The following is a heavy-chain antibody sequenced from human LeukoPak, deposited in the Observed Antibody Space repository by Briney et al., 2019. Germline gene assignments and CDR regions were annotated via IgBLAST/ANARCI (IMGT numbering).Heavy chain of an antibody. V-gene: IGHV4-39*01. CDR3: ARHHKYGYNYFYYGMDV. J-gene: IGHJ6*02. Sequence: PSETLSLTCTVSGASISGSSDYWGRIRQPPGKGLEWIGTMYYSGTTYYNPSLKSRVTISVDTSKNQFSLKMSSVTAADTAVYYCARHHKYGYNYFYYGMDVWGQGTTVTVSS. D-gene: IGHD5-24*01. CDR2: MYYSGTT. CDR1: GASISGSSDY.